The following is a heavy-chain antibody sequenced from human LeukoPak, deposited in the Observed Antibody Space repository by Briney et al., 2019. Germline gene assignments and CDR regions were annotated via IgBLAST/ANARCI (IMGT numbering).Heavy chain of an antibody. CDR2: ISYSGTT. J-gene: IGHJ4*02. D-gene: IGHD5-24*01. CDR1: GGSISSYY. CDR3: ARAISPQFYYFDY. V-gene: IGHV4-59*01. Sequence: SETLSLTCTVSGGSISSYYWSWIRQPPGKGLEWIGYISYSGTTDYNPSLKSRVTISVDTSKNQFSLRLSSVTAADTAVFYCARAISPQFYYFDYWGQGTLVTVSS.